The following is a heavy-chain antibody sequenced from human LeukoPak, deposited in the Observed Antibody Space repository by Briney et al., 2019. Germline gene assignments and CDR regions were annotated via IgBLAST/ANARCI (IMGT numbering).Heavy chain of an antibody. J-gene: IGHJ4*02. CDR1: GYTFTDYY. Sequence: ASVKVSCKASGYTFTDYYIHWVRQAPGQGLEWMGWMNPNSGNTGYAQKFQGRVTMTRNTSVTTAYMELSSLRSEDTAVYYCARGRGRTYCGGDCYPDYWGQGTLVTVSS. V-gene: IGHV1-8*02. CDR2: MNPNSGNT. D-gene: IGHD2-21*02. CDR3: ARGRGRTYCGGDCYPDY.